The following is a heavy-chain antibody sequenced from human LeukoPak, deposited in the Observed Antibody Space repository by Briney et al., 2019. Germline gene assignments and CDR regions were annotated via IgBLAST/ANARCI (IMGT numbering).Heavy chain of an antibody. Sequence: GGSLRLSCAASGFTFSDYNMNWVRQSPEKGLEWVSSITSGTTYIYYADSVRGRFTLSRDNAKNSLYLQMNSLRAEDTAVYFCARWPYSSSYYFDYWGQGTLVTVSS. CDR2: ITSGTTYI. J-gene: IGHJ4*02. CDR1: GFTFSDYN. V-gene: IGHV3-21*01. CDR3: ARWPYSSSYYFDY. D-gene: IGHD6-6*01.